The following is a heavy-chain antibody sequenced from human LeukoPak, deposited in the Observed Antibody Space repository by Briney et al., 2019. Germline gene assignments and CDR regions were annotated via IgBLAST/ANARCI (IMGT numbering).Heavy chain of an antibody. CDR2: IYPGDSDT. CDR1: GYSFTSYW. Sequence: GESLKISCKGSGYSFTSYWIGWVRQMPGKGLEWMGIIYPGDSDTTYSPSFQGQVTISADKSISTAYLQWSSLKASDTAMYYCARQFTIDSSGYYHDYWGQGTLVTVSS. D-gene: IGHD3-22*01. J-gene: IGHJ4*02. CDR3: ARQFTIDSSGYYHDY. V-gene: IGHV5-51*01.